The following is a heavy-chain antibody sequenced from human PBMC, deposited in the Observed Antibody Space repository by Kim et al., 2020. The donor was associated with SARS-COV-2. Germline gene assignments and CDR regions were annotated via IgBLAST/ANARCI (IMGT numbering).Heavy chain of an antibody. CDR3: ARGYGDTAMVIPIDY. Sequence: SETLSLTCTVSGYSISSGYYWGWIRQPPGKGLEWIGSIYHSGSTYYNPSLKSRVTISVDTSKNQFSLKLSSVTAADTAVYYCARGYGDTAMVIPIDYWG. CDR2: IYHSGST. V-gene: IGHV4-38-2*02. D-gene: IGHD5-18*01. J-gene: IGHJ4*01. CDR1: GYSISSGYY.